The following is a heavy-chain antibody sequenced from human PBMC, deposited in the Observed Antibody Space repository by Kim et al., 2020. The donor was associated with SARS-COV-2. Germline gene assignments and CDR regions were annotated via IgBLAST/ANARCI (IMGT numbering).Heavy chain of an antibody. CDR1: GFTFDNFG. J-gene: IGHJ6*02. V-gene: IGHV3-9*01. Sequence: GGSLRLSCAASGFTFDNFGMHWVRQVPGKGLEWVSGITWDSGNIGYAGSVKGRFTISRDNAKSSLYLQMNSLGTEDTAVYYCAKDMSPYYGSGAYSRRGIYGGMGVGRQETTVTVS. D-gene: IGHD3-10*01. CDR3: AKDMSPYYGSGAYSRRGIYGGMGV. CDR2: ITWDSGNI.